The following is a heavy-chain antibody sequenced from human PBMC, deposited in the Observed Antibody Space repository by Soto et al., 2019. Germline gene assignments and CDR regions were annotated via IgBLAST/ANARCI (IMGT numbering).Heavy chain of an antibody. V-gene: IGHV1-3*05. CDR1: GYTFTSYA. J-gene: IGHJ4*02. Sequence: QVQLVQSGAEEKKPGASVKVSCKASGYTFTSYAMHWVRQAPGQRLEWMGWINAGYGNTKYSQKFQGRVTITRDTSESTAYMELSSLRSEDTAVYDCARAVGGSSSRGDYWGQGTLVTVSS. D-gene: IGHD6-13*01. CDR3: ARAVGGSSSRGDY. CDR2: INAGYGNT.